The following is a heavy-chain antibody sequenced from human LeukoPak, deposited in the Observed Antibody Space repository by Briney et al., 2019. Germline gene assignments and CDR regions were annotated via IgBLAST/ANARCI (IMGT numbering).Heavy chain of an antibody. V-gene: IGHV3-21*01. CDR1: GFTVSSNY. CDR2: ISSSSSYI. D-gene: IGHD6-19*01. CDR3: ARTVAGYFDY. J-gene: IGHJ4*02. Sequence: GGSLRLSCAASGFTVSSNYMSWVRQAPGKGLEWVSSISSSSSYIYYADSVKGRFTISRDNAKNSLYLQMNSLRAEDTAVYYCARTVAGYFDYWGQGTLVTVSS.